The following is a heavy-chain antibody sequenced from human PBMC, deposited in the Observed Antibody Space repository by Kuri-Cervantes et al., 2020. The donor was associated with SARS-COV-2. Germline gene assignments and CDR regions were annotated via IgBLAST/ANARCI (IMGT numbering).Heavy chain of an antibody. D-gene: IGHD2-2*01. Sequence: ASVKVSCKASGYTFTSYDIHWVRQATGQGLEWMGWMNPNSGNTGYAQKFQGRVTITRNTSISTAYMELSSLRSEDTAVYYCARAGYYCSSTSCPSLPDYWGQGTLVTVSS. CDR2: MNPNSGNT. CDR3: ARAGYYCSSTSCPSLPDY. CDR1: GYTFTSYD. J-gene: IGHJ4*02. V-gene: IGHV1-8*03.